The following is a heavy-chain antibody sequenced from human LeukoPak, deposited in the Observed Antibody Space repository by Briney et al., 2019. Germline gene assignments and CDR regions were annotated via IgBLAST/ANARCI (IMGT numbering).Heavy chain of an antibody. CDR1: GDSVTSDNFY. CDR3: ASPSYCSSTSCPRRHWYFDL. V-gene: IGHV4-39*07. Sequence: PSQTLSLTCNVSGDSVTSDNFYWAWIRQPPGKGLEWIGTIYHSGSAYYNPSLKSRLTISIDTSKNQFSLKLSSVTAADTAVYYCASPSYCSSTSCPRRHWYFDLWGRGTLVTVSS. CDR2: IYHSGSA. J-gene: IGHJ2*01. D-gene: IGHD2-2*01.